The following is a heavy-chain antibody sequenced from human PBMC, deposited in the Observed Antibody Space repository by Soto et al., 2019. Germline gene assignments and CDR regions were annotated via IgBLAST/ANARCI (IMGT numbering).Heavy chain of an antibody. CDR3: ARGRNLDYFAY. D-gene: IGHD1-1*01. CDR2: LVPIFHTP. CDR1: GGTFRSSA. Sequence: QVQLVQSGAEMKKPGSSVKVSCKASGGTFRSSAISWVRQAPGQGRQWMGGLVPIFHTPNYAQRFQGRVTFTADESSSTAYMELSSLTSGDTAIYSCARGRNLDYFAYWGQGSLVTVSS. V-gene: IGHV1-69*12. J-gene: IGHJ4*02.